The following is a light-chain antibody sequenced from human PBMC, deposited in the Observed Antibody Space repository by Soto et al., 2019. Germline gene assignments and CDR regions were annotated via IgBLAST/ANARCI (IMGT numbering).Light chain of an antibody. CDR1: SRDIGAYNF. CDR2: DVN. Sequence: QSSLTQPASLSGAPGQSITLSCPWNSRDIGAYNFVSWYQQHPGKAPKLMLYDVNIRPSGVSNRFSGSKSGNTASLTISGLQAEDEADYYCTSWTTSTTMIFGGGTKVTVL. J-gene: IGLJ2*01. CDR3: TSWTTSTTMI. V-gene: IGLV2-14*03.